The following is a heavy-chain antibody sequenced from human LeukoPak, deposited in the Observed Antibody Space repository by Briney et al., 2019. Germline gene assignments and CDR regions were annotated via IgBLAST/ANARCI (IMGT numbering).Heavy chain of an antibody. V-gene: IGHV3-30*18. J-gene: IGHJ6*03. CDR1: GFTFSSYG. CDR2: ISYDGSNK. CDR3: AKVMPPGRILFYSYYMDV. Sequence: SGGSLRLSCAASGFTFSSYGMHWVRQAPGKGLEWVAVISYDGSNKYYADSVKGRFTISRDNSKNTLYLQMNSLRAEDTAVYYCAKVMPPGRILFYSYYMDVWGRGTTVTVSS. D-gene: IGHD2-15*01.